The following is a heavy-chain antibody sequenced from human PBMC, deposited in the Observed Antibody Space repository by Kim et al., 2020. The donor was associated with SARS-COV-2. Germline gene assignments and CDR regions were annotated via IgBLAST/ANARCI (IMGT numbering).Heavy chain of an antibody. J-gene: IGHJ4*02. V-gene: IGHV6-1*01. CDR2: AYYRSSWFY. CDR3: AIDPGWLDFDY. D-gene: IGHD6-19*01. Sequence: SQTLSLTCAISGDSVSSNSVAWNWLRQSPSRGLEWLGRAYYRSSWFYDYAISMKSRITINPDTTKNQFSLRLNSVTPEDTAVYYCAIDPGWLDFDYWGQGSLVSVSS. CDR1: GDSVSSNSVA.